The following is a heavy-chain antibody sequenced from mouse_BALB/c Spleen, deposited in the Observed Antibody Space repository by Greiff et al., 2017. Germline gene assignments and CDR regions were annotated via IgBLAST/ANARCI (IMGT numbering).Heavy chain of an antibody. Sequence: PGQGLEWIGAIYPGDGDTRYTQKFKGKATLTADKSSSTAYMQLSSLASEDSAVYYCARSTTGTTWFAYWGQGTLVTVSA. CDR2: IYPGDGDT. CDR3: ARSTTGTTWFAY. J-gene: IGHJ3*01. V-gene: IGHV1-87*01. D-gene: IGHD4-1*02.